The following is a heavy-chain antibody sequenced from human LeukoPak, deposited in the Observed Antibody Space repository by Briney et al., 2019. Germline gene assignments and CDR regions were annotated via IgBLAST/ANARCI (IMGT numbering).Heavy chain of an antibody. CDR1: GGSFSGYY. D-gene: IGHD2-15*01. Sequence: SETLSLTCAVYGGSFSGYYWSWIRQPPGKGLEWIGEINHSGSTNYNPSLKSRVTTSVDTSKNQFSLKLSSVAAADTAVYYCARGDNGYCNGGSCYSPRIWGQGTMVTVSS. CDR3: ARGDNGYCNGGSCYSPRI. J-gene: IGHJ3*02. CDR2: INHSGST. V-gene: IGHV4-34*01.